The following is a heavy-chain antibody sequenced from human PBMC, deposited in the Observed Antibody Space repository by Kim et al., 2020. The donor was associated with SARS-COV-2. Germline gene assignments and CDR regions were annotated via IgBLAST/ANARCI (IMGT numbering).Heavy chain of an antibody. Sequence: SETLSLTCTVSGGSISSYYWSWIRQPPGKGLEWIGYIYYSGSTNYNPSLKSRVTISVDTSKNQFSLKLSSVTAADTAVYYCARQRYNWNDDGGVGMDVWGQGTTVTVSS. CDR2: IYYSGST. D-gene: IGHD1-1*01. CDR3: ARQRYNWNDDGGVGMDV. CDR1: GGSISSYY. V-gene: IGHV4-59*08. J-gene: IGHJ6*02.